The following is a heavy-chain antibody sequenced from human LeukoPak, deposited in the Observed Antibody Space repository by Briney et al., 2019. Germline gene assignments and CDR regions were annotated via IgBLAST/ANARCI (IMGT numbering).Heavy chain of an antibody. CDR1: GFTSNNYA. V-gene: IGHV3-66*01. J-gene: IGHJ5*02. Sequence: PGGSLRLSCAASGFTSNNYAMSWVRQAPGKGLEWVSVIYSGGSTYYADSVKGRFTISRDNSKNTLYLQMNSLRAEDTAVYYCVKGWFDPWGQGTLVTVSS. CDR2: IYSGGST. CDR3: VKGWFDP.